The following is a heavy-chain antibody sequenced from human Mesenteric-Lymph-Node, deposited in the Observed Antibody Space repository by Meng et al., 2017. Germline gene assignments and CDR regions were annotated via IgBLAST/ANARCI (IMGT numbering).Heavy chain of an antibody. CDR2: IKQDGSEK. V-gene: IGHV3-7*01. D-gene: IGHD3-10*01. J-gene: IGHJ3*02. CDR3: ARDPQLLWFGELLNDAFDI. CDR1: GFTFSSYW. Sequence: GESLKISCAASGFTFSSYWMSWVRQAPGKGLEWVANIKQDGSEKYYVDSVKGRFTISRDNAKNSLYLQMNSLRAEDTAVYYCARDPQLLWFGELLNDAFDIWGQGTMVTVSS.